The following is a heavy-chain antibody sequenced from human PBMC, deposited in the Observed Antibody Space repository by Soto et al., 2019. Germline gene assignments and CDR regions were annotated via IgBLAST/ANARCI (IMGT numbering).Heavy chain of an antibody. CDR3: TRFAYGDWGVFDY. Sequence: EVQLEESGGGSVQPGGSLRLSCAASGFTFSSYWMHWVRQAPGKGLEWVSRMNRDGTTITYADSVKGRFTISRDNAKNTVYLQMNSLRSEDTAVYYCTRFAYGDWGVFDYWGQGTLVTVSS. CDR2: MNRDGTTI. J-gene: IGHJ4*02. V-gene: IGHV3-74*01. D-gene: IGHD4-17*01. CDR1: GFTFSSYW.